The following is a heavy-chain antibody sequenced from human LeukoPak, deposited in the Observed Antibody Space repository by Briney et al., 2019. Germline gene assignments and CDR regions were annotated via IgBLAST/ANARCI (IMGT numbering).Heavy chain of an antibody. Sequence: TGGSLRLSCAASGFTFSSYAMHWVRQAPGKGLEWVAVISYDGSNKYYADSVKGRFTISRDNAKNALYLQMNSLRAEDTAVYYCARPDYWGQGTLVTVSS. J-gene: IGHJ4*02. V-gene: IGHV3-30-3*01. CDR1: GFTFSSYA. CDR2: ISYDGSNK. CDR3: ARPDY.